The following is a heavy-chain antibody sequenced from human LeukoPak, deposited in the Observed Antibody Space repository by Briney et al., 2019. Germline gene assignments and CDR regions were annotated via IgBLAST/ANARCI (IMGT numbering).Heavy chain of an antibody. J-gene: IGHJ5*02. V-gene: IGHV1-8*01. CDR1: GYTFTSYD. D-gene: IGHD6-13*01. CDR3: ARIAAAGIWFDP. Sequence: GASVKVSCKASGYTFTSYDINWVRQATGQGLEWMGWMNPNSGNTGYAQKFQGRVTMTRNTSISTAYMELSSLRSEDTAVYYCARIAAAGIWFDPWGQGTLVTVSS. CDR2: MNPNSGNT.